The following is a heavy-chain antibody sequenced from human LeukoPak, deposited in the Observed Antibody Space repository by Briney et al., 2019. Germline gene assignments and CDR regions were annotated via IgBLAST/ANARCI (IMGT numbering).Heavy chain of an antibody. Sequence: SETLSLTCVVYGESFSGYCWTWIRQPPGKGLEWIGNIFYSGSTYYSPSLKSRVTISLDTSRNQFSLKRNSVTAADTAVYYCAKSNGYGLVDIWGQGTMVTVSS. V-gene: IGHV4-34*12. CDR3: AKSNGYGLVDI. J-gene: IGHJ3*02. CDR1: GESFSGYC. D-gene: IGHD3-10*01. CDR2: IFYSGST.